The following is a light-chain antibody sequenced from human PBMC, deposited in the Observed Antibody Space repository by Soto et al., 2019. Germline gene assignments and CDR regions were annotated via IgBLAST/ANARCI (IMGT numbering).Light chain of an antibody. V-gene: IGKV3-15*01. CDR3: QQHNNWPPIT. J-gene: IGKJ5*01. CDR2: GAS. CDR1: QSVSSN. Sequence: EIVMTQSPATLSVSPGERATLSCRASQSVSSNLAWYQQKPGQAPRLLIYGASTRAPDIPARFSGSGSGTEFTLTISSLQSADFAVYYCQQHNNWPPITFGQGTRLENK.